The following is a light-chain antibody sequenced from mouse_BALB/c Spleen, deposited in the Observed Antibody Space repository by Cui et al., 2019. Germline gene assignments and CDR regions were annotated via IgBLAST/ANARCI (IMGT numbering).Light chain of an antibody. J-gene: IGKJ4*01. Sequence: QIVLTQSPAIMSASPGEKVNMTCSASSSISYMHWYQQKPGTSTKRWIYDTSKLASGVPALFSGSGSGTSYALTISSMEAEDAATYDCHQRSFTFGSGTKLEIK. CDR2: DTS. V-gene: IGKV4-70*01. CDR1: SSISY. CDR3: HQRSFT.